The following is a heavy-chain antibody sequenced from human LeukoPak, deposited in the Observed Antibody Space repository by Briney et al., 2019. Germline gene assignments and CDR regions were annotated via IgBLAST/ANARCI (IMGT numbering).Heavy chain of an antibody. Sequence: SETLSLTCAVYGGSFSGYYWSWIRKPPGKGLEWIGEINHSGGTNYNPSLKSRVTISVDTSKNQFSLKLSTVTAADTAVYYCARRPTMYSRSYYYYYYMDVWGKGTTVTVSS. D-gene: IGHD6-13*01. J-gene: IGHJ6*03. V-gene: IGHV4-34*01. CDR1: GGSFSGYY. CDR2: INHSGGT. CDR3: ARRPTMYSRSYYYYYYMDV.